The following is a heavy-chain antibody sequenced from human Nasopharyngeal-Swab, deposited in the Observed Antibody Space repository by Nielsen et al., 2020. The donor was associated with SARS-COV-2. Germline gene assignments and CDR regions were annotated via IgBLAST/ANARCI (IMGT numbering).Heavy chain of an antibody. CDR2: IYHSGST. Sequence: SETLSLTCAVSGGSISSGGYFWSWIRQPPGKGLEWIGYIYHSGSTYYNPSLKSLVTISVDRSKNQFSLKLSSVTAADTAVYYCAGRITIFGVVYYMDVWGKGTTVTVSS. CDR1: GGSISSGGYF. V-gene: IGHV4-30-2*01. CDR3: AGRITIFGVVYYMDV. J-gene: IGHJ6*03. D-gene: IGHD3-3*01.